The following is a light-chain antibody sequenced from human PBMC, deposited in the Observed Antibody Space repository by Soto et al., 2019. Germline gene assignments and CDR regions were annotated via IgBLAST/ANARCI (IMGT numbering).Light chain of an antibody. CDR1: SSDVGAYNF. CDR2: DVS. Sequence: QSALTQPASVSGSPGQSITISCAGLSSDVGAYNFVSWYQQHPGKAPQLLIYDVSERPSGVSDRFSGSKSGNAASLTISWVQAEDEAVYYCSSYATSSEVFGTGTKVTVL. V-gene: IGLV2-23*02. J-gene: IGLJ1*01. CDR3: SSYATSSEV.